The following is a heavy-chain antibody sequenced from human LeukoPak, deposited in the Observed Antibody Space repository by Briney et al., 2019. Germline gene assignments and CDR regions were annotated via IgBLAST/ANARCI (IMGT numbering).Heavy chain of an antibody. J-gene: IGHJ4*02. V-gene: IGHV4-61*02. Sequence: SETLSLTCTVSGGSISGGTYYWTWIRQPAGKGLEWIGRFDTSGSTNYNPSLKSRVTISVDTSKNQFSLKLSSVTAADTAVYYCARELSSSSIFDYWGQGTLVTVSS. CDR3: ARELSSSSIFDY. CDR1: GGSISGGTYY. D-gene: IGHD6-6*01. CDR2: FDTSGST.